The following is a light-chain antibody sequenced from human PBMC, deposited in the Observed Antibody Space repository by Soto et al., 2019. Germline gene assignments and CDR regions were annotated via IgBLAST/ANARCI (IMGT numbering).Light chain of an antibody. CDR1: QGISSY. J-gene: IGKJ2*01. CDR3: QQGYNTPHT. V-gene: IGKV1-39*01. Sequence: DRQLTQSPSSLSASVGDRVTITCRASQGISSYLNWYQQKPGKAPKLLISAASSLQSGVPSRFSGSGSGTDFTPTLSSLQPEDFATYYCQQGYNTPHTFGQGTKLEIK. CDR2: AAS.